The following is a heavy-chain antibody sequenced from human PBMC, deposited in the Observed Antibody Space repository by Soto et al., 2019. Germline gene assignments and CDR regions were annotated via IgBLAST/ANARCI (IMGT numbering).Heavy chain of an antibody. CDR2: IWYDGSNK. J-gene: IGHJ5*02. CDR3: ARDYSGDYVGWVDP. Sequence: QVQLVESGGGVVQPGRSLRLSCAASGFTFSSYGMHWVRQAPGKGLEWVAVIWYDGSNKYYADSVKGRFTISRDNSKNTLYLQMNSLRAEDTGVYYCARDYSGDYVGWVDPWGQGTLVTVSS. D-gene: IGHD4-17*01. V-gene: IGHV3-33*01. CDR1: GFTFSSYG.